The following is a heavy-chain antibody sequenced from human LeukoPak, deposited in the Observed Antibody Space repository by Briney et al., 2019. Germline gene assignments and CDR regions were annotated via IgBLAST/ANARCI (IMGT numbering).Heavy chain of an antibody. CDR3: ARDGAGSGSSTWVY. CDR1: GYTLTELS. CDR2: FDPEDGET. Sequence: GASVKVSCKVSGYTLTELSMHWVRQAPGKGLEWMGGFDPEDGETIYAQKFQGRVTMTEDTSTDTAYMELSSLRSEDTAVYYCARDGAGSGSSTWVYWGQGTLVTVSS. V-gene: IGHV1-24*01. D-gene: IGHD3-10*01. J-gene: IGHJ4*02.